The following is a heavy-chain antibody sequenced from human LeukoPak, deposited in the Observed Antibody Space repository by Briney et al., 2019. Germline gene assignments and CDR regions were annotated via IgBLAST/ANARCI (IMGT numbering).Heavy chain of an antibody. V-gene: IGHV3-23*01. CDR1: GFTFSSYA. J-gene: IGHJ4*02. Sequence: HAGGSLRLSCAASGFTFSSYAMSWVRQAPGKGLEWVSAISGSGGSTYYADSVKGRFTISRDNSKNTLYLQMNSLRAEDTAVYYCAKDGLFAQWLVLDWGQGTLVTVSS. D-gene: IGHD6-19*01. CDR2: ISGSGGST. CDR3: AKDGLFAQWLVLD.